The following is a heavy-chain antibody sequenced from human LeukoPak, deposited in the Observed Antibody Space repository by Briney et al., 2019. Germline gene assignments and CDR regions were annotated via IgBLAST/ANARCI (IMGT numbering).Heavy chain of an antibody. D-gene: IGHD2-15*01. J-gene: IGHJ5*02. V-gene: IGHV3-7*01. Sequence: GGSLRLSCAASGFTFSSYWMSWVRQAPGKGLEWVANIKQDGSEKYYVDSVKGRFTISRDNAKNSLYLQMNSLRAEDTAVYYCAREHKYCSGGSCGIYGMDLWGQGTLVTVSS. CDR1: GFTFSSYW. CDR3: AREHKYCSGGSCGIYGMDL. CDR2: IKQDGSEK.